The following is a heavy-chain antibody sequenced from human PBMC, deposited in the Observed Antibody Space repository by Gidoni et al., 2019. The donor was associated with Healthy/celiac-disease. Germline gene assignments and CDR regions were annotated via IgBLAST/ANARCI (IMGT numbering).Heavy chain of an antibody. CDR1: GLTFSNAW. CDR2: IKSKTDGGTT. V-gene: IGHV3-15*01. J-gene: IGHJ4*02. D-gene: IGHD2-2*02. CDR3: TTDKADIVVVPAAIQFDY. Sequence: EVQLVESGGGLVKPGGSLRLSCAASGLTFSNAWISRVRQAPGKGLEWVGRIKSKTDGGTTDYAAPVKGRFTISRDDSKNTLYLQMNSLKTEDTAVYYCTTDKADIVVVPAAIQFDYWGQGTLVTVSS.